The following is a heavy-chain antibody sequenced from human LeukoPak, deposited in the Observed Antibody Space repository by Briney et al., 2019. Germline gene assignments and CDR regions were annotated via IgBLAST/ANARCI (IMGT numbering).Heavy chain of an antibody. V-gene: IGHV3-33*01. Sequence: GGSLRLSCAASGFTFSSYGMHWVRQAPGKGLEWVAVIWYDGSNKYYADSVKGRSTISRDNSKNTLYLQMNSLRAEDTAVYYCARGEQWLAQDAFDIWGQGTMVTVS. J-gene: IGHJ3*02. CDR3: ARGEQWLAQDAFDI. D-gene: IGHD6-19*01. CDR1: GFTFSSYG. CDR2: IWYDGSNK.